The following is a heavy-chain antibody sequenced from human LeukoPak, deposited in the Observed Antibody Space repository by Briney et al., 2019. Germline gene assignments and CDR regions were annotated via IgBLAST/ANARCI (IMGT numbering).Heavy chain of an antibody. V-gene: IGHV4-59*01. Sequence: SETPSLTCTVSGGSISSYYWSWIRQPPGKGLEWIGFIYYSGSTNYNPSLKSRVTISVDTSKNQFSLKLSSVTAADTAVYYCARSGGWKSSTDIWGQGTMVTVSS. CDR1: GGSISSYY. D-gene: IGHD1-26*01. CDR3: ARSGGWKSSTDI. CDR2: IYYSGST. J-gene: IGHJ3*02.